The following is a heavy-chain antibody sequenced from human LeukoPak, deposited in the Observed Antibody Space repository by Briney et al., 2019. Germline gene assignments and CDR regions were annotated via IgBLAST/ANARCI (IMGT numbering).Heavy chain of an antibody. CDR3: ARDPDYYDSVGYYHPNERPFDT. D-gene: IGHD3-22*01. V-gene: IGHV1-18*01. CDR2: VSPYNGDT. J-gene: IGHJ3*02. CDR1: GYIFNTYG. Sequence: ASVKVSCKASGYIFNTYGINWVRQAPGQGLEWMGWVSPYNGDTKYGENFTGRVTLTTDTSTNTAYMELRSLRSDDTAVYYCARDPDYYDSVGYYHPNERPFDTWGQGTMVIVSS.